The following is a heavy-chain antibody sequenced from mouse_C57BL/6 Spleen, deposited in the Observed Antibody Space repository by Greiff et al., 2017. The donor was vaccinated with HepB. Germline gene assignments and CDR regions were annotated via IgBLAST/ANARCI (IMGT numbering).Heavy chain of an antibody. D-gene: IGHD1-1*01. V-gene: IGHV1-82*01. CDR3: AREVHTGYAMDY. Sequence: QVQLQQSGPELVKPGASVKISCKASGYAFSSSWMNWVKQRPGKGLEWIGRIYPGDGDTNYNGKFKGKATLTADKSSSTAYMQLSSLTSEDAAVYFCAREVHTGYAMDYWGQGTSDTVSS. CDR1: GYAFSSSW. CDR2: IYPGDGDT. J-gene: IGHJ4*01.